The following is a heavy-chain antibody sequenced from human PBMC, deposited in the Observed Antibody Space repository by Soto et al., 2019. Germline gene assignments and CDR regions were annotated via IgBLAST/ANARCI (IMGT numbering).Heavy chain of an antibody. D-gene: IGHD2-2*02. V-gene: IGHV1-69*13. Sequence: SVKVSCKASGGTFSSYAISWVRQAPGRGLEWMGGIIPIFGTANYAQKFQGRVTITADESTSTAYMELSSLRSEDTAVYYCARYCSSTSCYTPYYYGMDVWGQGTTVTVSS. J-gene: IGHJ6*02. CDR1: GGTFSSYA. CDR2: IIPIFGTA. CDR3: ARYCSSTSCYTPYYYGMDV.